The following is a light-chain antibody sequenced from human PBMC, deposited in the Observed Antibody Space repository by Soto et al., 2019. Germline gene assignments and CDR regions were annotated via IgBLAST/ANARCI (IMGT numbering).Light chain of an antibody. CDR1: QSISSW. J-gene: IGKJ1*01. CDR2: KAS. CDR3: QHYNSYST. V-gene: IGKV1-5*03. Sequence: DIQMTQSPHTLSASVGDRVTITCRASQSISSWLAWYQQKPGKAPKLLIYKASTLKSGVPSRFSGSGSGTEFTLTISSLQPDDFATYYCQHYNSYSTFGQGTKVDIK.